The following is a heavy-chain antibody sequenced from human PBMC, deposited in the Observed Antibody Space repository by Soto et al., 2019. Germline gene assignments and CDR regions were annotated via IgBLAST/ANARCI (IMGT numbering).Heavy chain of an antibody. CDR3: AKDRTPGGVMDV. Sequence: LRLSCAASGFTFSSDAMHWVRQAPGKGLEWVAVISYDGSNKYYADSVKGRFTISRDNSKNTLYLQMNSLRAEDTAVYYCAKDRTPGGVMDVWGQGTTVTVSS. D-gene: IGHD3-10*01. V-gene: IGHV3-30-3*01. J-gene: IGHJ6*02. CDR1: GFTFSSDA. CDR2: ISYDGSNK.